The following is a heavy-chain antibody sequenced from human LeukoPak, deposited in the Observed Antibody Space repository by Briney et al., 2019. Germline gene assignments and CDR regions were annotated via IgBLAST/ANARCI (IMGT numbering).Heavy chain of an antibody. J-gene: IGHJ6*03. CDR3: ARGGGISHYYYYMDV. CDR1: GGSITSYY. D-gene: IGHD6-13*01. CDR2: IYYSGNT. Sequence: SETLSLTCTVSGGSITSYYWSWIRQPPGKGLEWIGYIYYSGNTNYNPSLKSRVTISVDTSKNQFSLKLSSVTAADTAVYYCARGGGISHYYYYMDVWGKGTTVTVSS. V-gene: IGHV4-59*01.